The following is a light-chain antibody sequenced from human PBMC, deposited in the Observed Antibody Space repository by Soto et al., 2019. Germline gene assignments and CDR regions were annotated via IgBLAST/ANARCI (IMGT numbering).Light chain of an antibody. CDR1: QSVSSY. CDR2: GAS. Sequence: IVVTQSPAAPSLSPGERDTLSCMARQSVSSYLARYQQKPGQAPRLLIYGASNRATGIPDRFSGSGSGTDFTLTISRLEPEDSAVYYCQQYSVSRITFGQRTLLEI. J-gene: IGKJ5*01. V-gene: IGKV3-11*01. CDR3: QQYSVSRIT.